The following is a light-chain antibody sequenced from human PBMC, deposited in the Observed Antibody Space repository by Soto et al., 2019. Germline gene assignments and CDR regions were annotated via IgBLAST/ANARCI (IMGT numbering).Light chain of an antibody. CDR3: CSYAGSSTFYV. V-gene: IGLV2-23*02. Sequence: QSALTQPASVSGSPGQSITISCTGTSSDVGSYNLISWYQQYPGKAPKLMIYEVSKRPSGVSNRFSGSKSGNTASLTISGRQAEDEADYYCCSYAGSSTFYVFGTGTKVTVL. CDR2: EVS. CDR1: SSDVGSYNL. J-gene: IGLJ1*01.